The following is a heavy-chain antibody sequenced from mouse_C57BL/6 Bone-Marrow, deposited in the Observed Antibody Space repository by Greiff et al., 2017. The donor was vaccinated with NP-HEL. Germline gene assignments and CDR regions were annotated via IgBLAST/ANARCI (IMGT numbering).Heavy chain of an antibody. Sequence: DVKLVESGGGLVQPGGSLSLSCAASGFTFTDYYMSWVRQPPGKALEWLGFIRNKANGYTTEYSASVKGRFTISRDNSQSILYLQMNALRAEDSATYYCARYPPDGYYDYAMDYWGQGTSVTVSS. D-gene: IGHD2-3*01. J-gene: IGHJ4*01. CDR3: ARYPPDGYYDYAMDY. V-gene: IGHV7-3*01. CDR1: GFTFTDYY. CDR2: IRNKANGYTT.